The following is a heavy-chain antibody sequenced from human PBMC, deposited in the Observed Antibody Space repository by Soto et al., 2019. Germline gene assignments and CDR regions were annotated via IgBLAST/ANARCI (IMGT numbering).Heavy chain of an antibody. J-gene: IGHJ5*02. CDR2: ISYDGSNK. V-gene: IGHV3-30*18. CDR1: GFTFSSYG. D-gene: IGHD5-18*01. Sequence: PGGSLRLSCAASGFTFSSYGMHWVRQAPGKGLEWVAVISYDGSNKYYADSVKGRFTISRDNSKNTLYLQMNSLRAEDTAVYYCAKVMVRNWFDPWGQGTLVTVSS. CDR3: AKVMVRNWFDP.